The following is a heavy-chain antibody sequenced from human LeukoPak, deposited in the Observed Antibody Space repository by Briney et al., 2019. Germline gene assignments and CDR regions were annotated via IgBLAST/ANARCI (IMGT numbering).Heavy chain of an antibody. J-gene: IGHJ4*02. CDR1: GFTFSTYW. D-gene: IGHD3-9*01. CDR3: TRDFDAATGY. CDR2: INSDGGST. V-gene: IGHV3-74*01. Sequence: PGGSLRLSCGASGFTFSTYWMHWVRQAPGKGLVWVSRINSDGGSTGYADSVRGRFTISRDNAKNTLYLQMNSLRAEDTAVYYCTRDFDAATGYWGQGTLVTVSS.